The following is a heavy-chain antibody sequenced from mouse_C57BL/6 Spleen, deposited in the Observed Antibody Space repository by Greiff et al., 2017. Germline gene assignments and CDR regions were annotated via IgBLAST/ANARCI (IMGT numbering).Heavy chain of an antibody. CDR3: AGGSSHAMDY. J-gene: IGHJ4*01. CDR2: INPSSGYT. D-gene: IGHD1-1*01. Sequence: QVHVKQSGAELARPGASVKMSCKASGYTFTSYTMHWVKQRPGQGLEWIGYINPSSGYTKYNQKFKDKATLTADKSSSTAYMQLSSLTSEDSAVYYCAGGSSHAMDYWGQGTSVTVSS. CDR1: GYTFTSYT. V-gene: IGHV1-4*01.